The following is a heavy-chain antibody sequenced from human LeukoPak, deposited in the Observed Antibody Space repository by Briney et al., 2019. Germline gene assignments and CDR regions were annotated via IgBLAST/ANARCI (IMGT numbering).Heavy chain of an antibody. CDR2: INSDGSST. CDR1: GFTFSSYW. V-gene: IGHV3-74*01. CDR3: ARGPSPGYHYYMDV. J-gene: IGHJ6*03. Sequence: GGSLRLSCAASGFTFSSYWMHWVRQAPGKGLVWVSRINSDGSSTSYADSVKGRFTISRDNAKNTLYLQMNSLRAEDTAVYYCARGPSPGYHYYMDVWGKGTTVTISS.